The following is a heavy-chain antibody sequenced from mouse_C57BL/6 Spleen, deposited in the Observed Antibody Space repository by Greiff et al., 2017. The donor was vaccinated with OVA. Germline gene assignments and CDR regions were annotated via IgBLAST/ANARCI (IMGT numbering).Heavy chain of an antibody. CDR2: IYPGDGDT. Sequence: QVQLQQSGPELVKPGASVKISCKASGYAFSSSWMNWVKQRPGKGLEWIGRIYPGDGDTNYNGKFKGKATLTADKSSSTAYMQLSSLTSEDSAVYCCARSGSNWDFDYWGQGTTLTVSS. CDR3: ARSGSNWDFDY. D-gene: IGHD4-1*01. CDR1: GYAFSSSW. J-gene: IGHJ2*01. V-gene: IGHV1-82*01.